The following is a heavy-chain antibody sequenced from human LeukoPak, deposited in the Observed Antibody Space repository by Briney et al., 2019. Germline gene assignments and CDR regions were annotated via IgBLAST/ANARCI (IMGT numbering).Heavy chain of an antibody. CDR3: ARDSRYYAPYFDY. V-gene: IGHV3-48*01. J-gene: IGHJ4*02. Sequence: GGSLRLSCAASGLTVSSNSVSWVRQAPGKGLEWVSYISSSSSTIYYADSVKGRFTISRDNAKNSLYLQMNSLRAEDTAVYYCARDSRYYAPYFDYWGQGTLVTVSS. CDR2: ISSSSSTI. CDR1: GLTVSSNS. D-gene: IGHD2/OR15-2a*01.